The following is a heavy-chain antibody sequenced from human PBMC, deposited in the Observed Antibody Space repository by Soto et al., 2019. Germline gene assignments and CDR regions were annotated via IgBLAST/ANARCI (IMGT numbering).Heavy chain of an antibody. Sequence: PGGSLRLSCAASGFTFSNYGMHWVRQAPGKGLEWVALISYDGITKLYVFSFKGRFAISRDDPQNSLFLQMDSLRPEDTALYFCAKDWDGFTVTGYTYGMDVWGQGTTVTVSS. CDR3: AKDWDGFTVTGYTYGMDV. J-gene: IGHJ6*02. V-gene: IGHV3-30*18. CDR1: GFTFSNYG. CDR2: ISYDGITK. D-gene: IGHD6-13*01.